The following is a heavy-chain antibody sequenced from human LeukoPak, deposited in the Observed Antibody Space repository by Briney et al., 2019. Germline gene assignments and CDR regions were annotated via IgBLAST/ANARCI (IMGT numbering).Heavy chain of an antibody. CDR1: GGSISSSTYY. D-gene: IGHD4-17*01. CDR3: ARLVKSTVTPGAFDI. J-gene: IGHJ3*02. Sequence: PSETLSLTCSVSGGSISSSTYYWRWIRQPPGKGLEWIGYMYYSGSTNYNPSLKSRVAIAVDTPKNQFSLKLTSVTAADTAVYYCARLVKSTVTPGAFDIWGQGAMVIVSS. CDR2: MYYSGST. V-gene: IGHV4-61*05.